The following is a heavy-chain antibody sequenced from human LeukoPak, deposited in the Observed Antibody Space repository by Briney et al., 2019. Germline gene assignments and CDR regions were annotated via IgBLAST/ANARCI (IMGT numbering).Heavy chain of an antibody. Sequence: AASVKVSCKASGYTFTTYPINWVRQAPGQGLEWMGWIDTNTGSPTYAQGLTGRFVFSLDTSVSTAFLQNNSLKAEDTALYYCARGGYPYLSTWYSDYWGQGTLVTVSS. CDR3: ARGGYPYLSTWYSDY. CDR1: GYTFTTYP. V-gene: IGHV7-4-1*02. D-gene: IGHD2-15*01. CDR2: IDTNTGSP. J-gene: IGHJ4*02.